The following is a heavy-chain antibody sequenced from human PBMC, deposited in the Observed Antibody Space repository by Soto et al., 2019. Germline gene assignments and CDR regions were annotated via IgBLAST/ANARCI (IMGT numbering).Heavy chain of an antibody. D-gene: IGHD7-27*01. V-gene: IGHV3-23*01. CDR2: IGDSSGNT. Sequence: GGSLRLSCAASGFTFSTYAMSWVRQAPGKGLEWVSTIGDSSGNTFYADSVRGRFTISRDNSKKTLYLQMNSLRVEDTAMYYCAKDLTGDSGQGHLCDYWGQGALVTGSS. CDR3: AKDLTGDSGQGHLCDY. J-gene: IGHJ4*02. CDR1: GFTFSTYA.